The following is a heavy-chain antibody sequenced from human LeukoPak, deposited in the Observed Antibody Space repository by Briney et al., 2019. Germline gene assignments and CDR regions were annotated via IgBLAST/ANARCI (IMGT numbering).Heavy chain of an antibody. CDR1: GGSISSYY. V-gene: IGHV4-59*12. J-gene: IGHJ4*02. Sequence: SETLSLTCNVSGGSISSYYWSWIRPPPGKGLEWIGYIYHSGSTNYNPSLKSRVTISVDTSKNQFSLKLSSVTAADTAVYYCARDPTTYGSGSYGYWGQGTLVTVSS. D-gene: IGHD3-10*01. CDR3: ARDPTTYGSGSYGY. CDR2: IYHSGST.